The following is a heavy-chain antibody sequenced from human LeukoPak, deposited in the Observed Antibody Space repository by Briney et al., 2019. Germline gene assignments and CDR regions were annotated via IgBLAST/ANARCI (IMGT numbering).Heavy chain of an antibody. D-gene: IGHD5-24*01. J-gene: IGHJ6*03. CDR3: ARDSRWNYYYYYYMDV. CDR1: GFTFSSYA. Sequence: PGGSLRLSCAASGFTFSSYAMHWVRQAPGKGLEYVSAISSNGGSTYYANSVKGRFTISRDNSKNTLYLQMGSLRAEDMAVYYCARDSRWNYYYYYYMDVWGKGTTVTVSS. V-gene: IGHV3-64*01. CDR2: ISSNGGST.